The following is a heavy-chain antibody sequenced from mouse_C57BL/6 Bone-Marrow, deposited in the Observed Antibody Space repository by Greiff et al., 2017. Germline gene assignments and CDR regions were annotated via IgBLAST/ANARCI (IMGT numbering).Heavy chain of an antibody. J-gene: IGHJ3*01. V-gene: IGHV3-6*01. D-gene: IGHD1-1*02. CDR2: ISYDGSN. Sequence: DVQLQESGPGLVKPSQSLSLTCSVTGYSITSGYYWNWIRQFPGNKLEWMGYISYDGSNNYNPSIKNRISITRDTSKNQFFLKLNSVTTEDTAAYYCARGYGGTGGFAYWGQGTLVTVSA. CDR1: GYSITSGYY. CDR3: ARGYGGTGGFAY.